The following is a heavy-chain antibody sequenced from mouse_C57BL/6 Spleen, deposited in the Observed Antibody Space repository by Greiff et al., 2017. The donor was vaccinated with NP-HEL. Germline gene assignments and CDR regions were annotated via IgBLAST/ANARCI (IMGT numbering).Heavy chain of an antibody. Sequence: QVQLQQSGAELVKPGASVKISCKASGYAFSSYWMNWVKQRPGKGLEWIGQIYPGDGDTNYNGKFKGKATLTADKSSSTAYMQLSSLTSEDSAVYFCARSGVVASFDYWGQGTTLTVSS. CDR3: ARSGVVASFDY. J-gene: IGHJ2*01. D-gene: IGHD1-1*01. V-gene: IGHV1-80*01. CDR1: GYAFSSYW. CDR2: IYPGDGDT.